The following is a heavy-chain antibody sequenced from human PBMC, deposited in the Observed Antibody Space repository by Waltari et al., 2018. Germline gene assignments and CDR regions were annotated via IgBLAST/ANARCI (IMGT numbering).Heavy chain of an antibody. CDR1: GYSFTNYW. V-gene: IGHV5-51*01. CDR3: ATLDHTSGPAPY. J-gene: IGHJ4*02. D-gene: IGHD3-22*01. Sequence: EVQLVQSGAEVKKPGESLKISCKGSGYSFTNYWIGWVRQMPGKGLEWMGIIYPDDSDTRYSPSFRGQVTMSVDKSISTAYLQWNTLKASDTAIYYCATLDHTSGPAPYWGQGTLVTVSS. CDR2: IYPDDSDT.